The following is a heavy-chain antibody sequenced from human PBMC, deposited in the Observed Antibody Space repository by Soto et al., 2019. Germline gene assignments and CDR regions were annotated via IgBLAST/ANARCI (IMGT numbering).Heavy chain of an antibody. CDR2: ISWDSGTI. J-gene: IGHJ5*02. V-gene: IGHV3-9*01. Sequence: GGSLRLSCTASGFTFDNCGMHWVRQAPGKGLEWVSGISWDSGTIGYADSVKGRFTISRDDAKNSLYLQMNSLRREDTALYYCVQGRYPTMATPLDHWGQGTLVTVSS. D-gene: IGHD1-1*01. CDR3: VQGRYPTMATPLDH. CDR1: GFTFDNCG.